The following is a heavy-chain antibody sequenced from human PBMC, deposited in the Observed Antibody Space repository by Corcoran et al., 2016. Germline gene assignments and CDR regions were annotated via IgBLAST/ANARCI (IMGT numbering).Heavy chain of an antibody. CDR1: GGTFSSYA. D-gene: IGHD6-13*01. CDR2: IIPIFGTA. CDR3: ASGIAAAGTNWYFDL. Sequence: QVQLVQSGAEVKKPGSSVKVSCKASGGTFSSYAISWVRQAPGQGLEWMGGIIPIFGTANYAQKFQGRVTITADESTSTAYMERSSLRAEDTAVYYCASGIAAAGTNWYFDLWGRGTLVTVSS. V-gene: IGHV1-69*01. J-gene: IGHJ2*01.